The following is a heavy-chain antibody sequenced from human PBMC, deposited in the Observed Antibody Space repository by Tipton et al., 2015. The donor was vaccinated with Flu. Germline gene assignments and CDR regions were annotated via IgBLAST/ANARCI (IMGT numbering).Heavy chain of an antibody. V-gene: IGHV3-53*01. CDR1: GFSVSNNY. Sequence: SLRLSCAASGFSVSNNYMNWVRQAPGKGLEWVSVIYGGGTTDYADSVKGRFTISRDKSKNALYLQMSSLRAEDTAVYYCARGPQVPVWPYYYGMDVWGQGTTVPVSS. J-gene: IGHJ6*02. CDR3: ARGPQVPVWPYYYGMDV. D-gene: IGHD2-2*01. CDR2: IYGGGTT.